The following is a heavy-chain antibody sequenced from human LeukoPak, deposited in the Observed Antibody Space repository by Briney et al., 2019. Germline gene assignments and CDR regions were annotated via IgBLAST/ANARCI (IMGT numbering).Heavy chain of an antibody. CDR3: ARVDDSSGYSAFDI. V-gene: IGHV3-20*04. D-gene: IGHD3-22*01. Sequence: GALRLSCAASGFTFDDYGMSWVRQAPGKGLEWVSGINWNGGSTGYADSVKGRFTISRDNAKNSLYLQMNSLRAEDTALYYCARVDDSSGYSAFDIWGQGTMVTVSS. J-gene: IGHJ3*02. CDR1: GFTFDDYG. CDR2: INWNGGST.